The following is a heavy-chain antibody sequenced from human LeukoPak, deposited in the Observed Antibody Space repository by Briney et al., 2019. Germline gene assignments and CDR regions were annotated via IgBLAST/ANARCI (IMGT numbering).Heavy chain of an antibody. V-gene: IGHV1-2*02. CDR3: ARDVRRYCSSTSCPRYYMDV. Sequence: ASVKVSCKTSGYTFTGYYMHWVRQAPGQGLEWMGWINPNSGGTNYAQKFQGRVTMTRDTSISTAYMELSRLRSDDTAVYYCARDVRRYCSSTSCPRYYMDVWGKGTTVTVSS. CDR1: GYTFTGYY. D-gene: IGHD2-2*01. CDR2: INPNSGGT. J-gene: IGHJ6*03.